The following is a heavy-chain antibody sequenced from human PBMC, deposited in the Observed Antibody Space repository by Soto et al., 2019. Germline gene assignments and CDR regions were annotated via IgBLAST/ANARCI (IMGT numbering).Heavy chain of an antibody. D-gene: IGHD6-19*01. J-gene: IGHJ4*02. Sequence: QTLSLTCAISGDSVSSTSTAWSWIRQSPSRGLEWLGRTYYRSKWYSDYVVSVKSRITINPDTSKNQFSLQLNSVTPEDTAVYYCARGSYYSGWVWGQGTLVNVSS. CDR3: ARGSYYSGWV. CDR1: GDSVSSTSTA. V-gene: IGHV6-1*01. CDR2: TYYRSKWYS.